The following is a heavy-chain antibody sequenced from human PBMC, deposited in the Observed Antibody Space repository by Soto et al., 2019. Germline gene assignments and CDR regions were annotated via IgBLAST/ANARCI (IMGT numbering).Heavy chain of an antibody. CDR1: GFTFSTYA. CDR2: IIGSGSST. Sequence: GGSLRLSCAASGFTFSTYAMSWVRQAPGKGLEWVSTIIGSGSSTYYADSVRGRFTISSDNSRNTLYLQINSLRTEDTAVYYCAKPDFWGQGTLVTVSS. V-gene: IGHV3-23*01. CDR3: AKPDF. J-gene: IGHJ4*02.